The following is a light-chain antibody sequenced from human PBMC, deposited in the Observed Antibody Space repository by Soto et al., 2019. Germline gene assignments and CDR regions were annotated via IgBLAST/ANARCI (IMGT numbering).Light chain of an antibody. J-gene: IGKJ1*01. CDR1: QSVLHSSNDKNF. V-gene: IGKV4-1*01. CDR3: HQYYSSPWT. Sequence: DIVLTQSPDSLAVSLGERATINCKSSQSVLHSSNDKNFLTWYQQKPGQPPKLLIYWASTRESGVPDRVSGSGSGTDFTLTISSLQAEDVAVYYFHQYYSSPWTFRQGTKVEIK. CDR2: WAS.